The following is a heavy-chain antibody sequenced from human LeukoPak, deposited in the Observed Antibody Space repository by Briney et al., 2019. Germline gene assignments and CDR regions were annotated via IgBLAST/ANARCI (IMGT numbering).Heavy chain of an antibody. CDR2: ISSSSSYI. V-gene: IGHV3-21*01. J-gene: IGHJ4*02. CDR3: ARDKITYSNYSPPDY. CDR1: GFTFSSYS. D-gene: IGHD4-11*01. Sequence: PGGSLRLSCAASGFTFSSYSMNLVRQAPGKGLEWVSSISSSSSYIYYADSVKGRFTISRDNAKNSLYLQMNSLRAEDTAVYYCARDKITYSNYSPPDYWGQGTLVTVSS.